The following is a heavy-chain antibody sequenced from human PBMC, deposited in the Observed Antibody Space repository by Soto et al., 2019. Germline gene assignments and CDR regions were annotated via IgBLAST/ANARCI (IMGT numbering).Heavy chain of an antibody. CDR1: GGSISSSSYY. Sequence: SETLSLTCTVSGGSISSSSYYWGWIRQPPGKGLEWIGSIYYSGSTYYNPSLKSRVTISVDTSKNQFSLKLSSVTAADTAVYYCARGSTAPRLSYYYYMDVWGKGTTVTVSS. CDR3: ARGSTAPRLSYYYYMDV. J-gene: IGHJ6*03. V-gene: IGHV4-39*01. D-gene: IGHD4-17*01. CDR2: IYYSGST.